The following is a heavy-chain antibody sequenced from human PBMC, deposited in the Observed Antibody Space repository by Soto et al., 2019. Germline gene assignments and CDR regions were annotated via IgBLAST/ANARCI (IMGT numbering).Heavy chain of an antibody. J-gene: IGHJ4*02. Sequence: GGSLRLSCAASGFNFINTGMHWVRQAPGKGLEWVAVIWYDGSNMFYADSVKGRFTISRDNSKNTLFLQMNSLRGEDTAVYYCGRGIDYGNYAIDYWGQGTLVTVSS. CDR3: GRGIDYGNYAIDY. CDR2: IWYDGSNM. V-gene: IGHV3-33*01. D-gene: IGHD4-17*01. CDR1: GFNFINTG.